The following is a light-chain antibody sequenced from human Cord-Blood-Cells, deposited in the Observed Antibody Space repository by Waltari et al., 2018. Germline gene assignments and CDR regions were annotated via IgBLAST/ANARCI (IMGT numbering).Light chain of an antibody. CDR1: QSVLYSSHNKNY. V-gene: IGKV4-1*01. CDR3: QQYYSTPTWT. Sequence: DIVMTQSPDSLAVSLGERATINCKSSQSVLYSSHNKNYLAWYQQKPGQPPKLLIYWASTRESGVPDRVSGSGSGTDFTLTISSLQAEDVAVYYCQQYYSTPTWTFGQGTKVEIK. CDR2: WAS. J-gene: IGKJ1*01.